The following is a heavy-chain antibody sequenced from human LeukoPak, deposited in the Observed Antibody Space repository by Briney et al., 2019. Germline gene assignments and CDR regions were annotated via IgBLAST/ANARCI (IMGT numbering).Heavy chain of an antibody. CDR1: GGTFSSYT. D-gene: IGHD3-10*01. Sequence: SVKVSCKASGGTFSSYTISWVRQAPGQGLEWMGRIIPILGIANYAQKFQGRVTITADKSTSTAYMELSSLRSEDTAVYYCARAGYYGSGSSSPMIFGYWGQGTLVTVSS. J-gene: IGHJ4*02. CDR3: ARAGYYGSGSSSPMIFGY. CDR2: IIPILGIA. V-gene: IGHV1-69*02.